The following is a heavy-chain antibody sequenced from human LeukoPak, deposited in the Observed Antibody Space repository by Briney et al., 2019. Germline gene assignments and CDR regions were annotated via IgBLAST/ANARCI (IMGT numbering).Heavy chain of an antibody. CDR2: IYYSGST. J-gene: IGHJ6*03. CDR3: ARVRINFGVVTLRYYYYYMDV. D-gene: IGHD3-3*01. Sequence: PSETLSLTCTVSGGSISSSSYYWGWIRQPPGKGLEWIGSIYYSGSTYYNPSLKSRVTISVDTSKNQFSLKLSSVTAADTAVYYCARVRINFGVVTLRYYYYYMDVWGKGTTVTVSS. V-gene: IGHV4-39*07. CDR1: GGSISSSSYY.